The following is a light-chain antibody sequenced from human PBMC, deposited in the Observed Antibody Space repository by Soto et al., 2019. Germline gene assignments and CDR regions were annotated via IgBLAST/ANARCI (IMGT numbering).Light chain of an antibody. CDR2: KAS. J-gene: IGKJ3*01. V-gene: IGKV1-5*03. CDR1: QTISSW. CDR3: QQFTSYSSLT. Sequence: DIQMTQSPSTLSGSVGDRVTITCRASQTISSWLAWYQQKPGKAPKLLIYKASTLKSGVPSRFSGSGSGTEFTLTISSLQPDDFATYYCQQFTSYSSLTFGPGTKVDIK.